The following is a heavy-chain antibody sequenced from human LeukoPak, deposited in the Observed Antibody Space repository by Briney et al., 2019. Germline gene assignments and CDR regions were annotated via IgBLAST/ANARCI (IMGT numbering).Heavy chain of an antibody. J-gene: IGHJ4*02. CDR3: AKGPLRGTAAAIDY. Sequence: GGSLRLSCAASGFTYNNYGMHWVRQAPGKGLEWVAVISYDGRNKHYPDSVKGRFTISRDISTDTLWLQMDSLRTEDTAVYYCAKGPLRGTAAAIDYWGQGTLVTVSS. CDR2: ISYDGRNK. V-gene: IGHV3-30*18. CDR1: GFTYNNYG. D-gene: IGHD2-2*01.